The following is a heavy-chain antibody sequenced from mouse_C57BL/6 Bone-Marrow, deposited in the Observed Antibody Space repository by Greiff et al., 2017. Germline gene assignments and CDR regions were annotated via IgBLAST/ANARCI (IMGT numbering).Heavy chain of an antibody. CDR1: GYTFTGYW. J-gene: IGHJ2*01. CDR3: ARKVGSSYLYFDY. V-gene: IGHV1-54*01. D-gene: IGHD1-1*01. CDR2: INPGSGGT. Sequence: VQLQQSGAELMKPGASVKLSCKATGYTFTGYWIEWVKQRPGQGLEWIGVINPGSGGTNYNEKFKGKATLTADKSSSTAYMQLSSLTSEDSAVYFCARKVGSSYLYFDYWGQGTTLTVSS.